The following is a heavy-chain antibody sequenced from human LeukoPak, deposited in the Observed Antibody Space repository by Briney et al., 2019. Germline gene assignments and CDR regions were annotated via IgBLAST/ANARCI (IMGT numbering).Heavy chain of an antibody. Sequence: RASVTVSCKVSTYTFTSYGISWVRQAPGQGLEWMGWISAYNGNTNYAQKLQGRVTMTTDTSTSTAYMELRSLRSDDTAVYYCARVLGSPYYYDSSAYLDYWGQGTLVTVSS. J-gene: IGHJ4*02. D-gene: IGHD3-22*01. CDR1: TYTFTSYG. CDR2: ISAYNGNT. CDR3: ARVLGSPYYYDSSAYLDY. V-gene: IGHV1-18*01.